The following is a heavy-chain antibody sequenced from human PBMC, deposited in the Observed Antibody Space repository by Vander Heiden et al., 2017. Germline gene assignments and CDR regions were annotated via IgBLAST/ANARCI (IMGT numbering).Heavy chain of an antibody. CDR2: IWYDGSNK. CDR1: GFTFSSYG. D-gene: IGHD3-16*01. CDR3: AIGPRYAYEWGTFDY. V-gene: IGHV3-33*01. J-gene: IGHJ4*02. Sequence: QVQLVESGGGVVQPGRSLRLSCAASGFTFSSYGMHWVRQAPGKGLEWVAVIWYDGSNKYYADSVKCRFTISRDNSKNTLYMQMNRLRAEDTAVYYCAIGPRYAYEWGTFDYWGQGTLVTVSS.